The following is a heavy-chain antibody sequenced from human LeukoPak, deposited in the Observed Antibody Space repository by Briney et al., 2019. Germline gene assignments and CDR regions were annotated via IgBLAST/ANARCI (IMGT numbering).Heavy chain of an antibody. J-gene: IGHJ3*02. CDR3: ASGYCGGACQLGGVDM. D-gene: IGHD2-21*02. CDR1: SGSISSSTYY. CDR2: IYYSGST. V-gene: IGHV4-39*07. Sequence: SETLSLTCTVASGSISSSTYYWGWIRQPPGKGLEWIGSIYYSGSTYYNPSLKSRVTISVDTSKNQFSLRLSSVTAADTAVYHCASGYCGGACQLGGVDMWGQGTMVTVSS.